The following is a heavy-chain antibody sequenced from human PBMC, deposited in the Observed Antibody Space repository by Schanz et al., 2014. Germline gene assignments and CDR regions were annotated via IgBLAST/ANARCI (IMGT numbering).Heavy chain of an antibody. J-gene: IGHJ4*02. D-gene: IGHD2-8*01. Sequence: QVQLVQSGAEVKKPGSSVTVSCKASGYTFTGYYMHWVRQAPGQGLEWMGRINPNSGGTNYAQKFQGRVTMTRDTSISTAYMELSSMRSDDTAVYYSARELRLEYYFDYWGQGIQVTVSP. CDR3: ARELRLEYYFDY. CDR2: INPNSGGT. V-gene: IGHV1-2*02. CDR1: GYTFTGYY.